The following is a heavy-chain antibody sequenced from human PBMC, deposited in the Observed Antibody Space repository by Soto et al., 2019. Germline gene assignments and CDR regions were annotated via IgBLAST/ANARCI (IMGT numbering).Heavy chain of an antibody. CDR2: ISGSGGST. J-gene: IGHJ5*02. CDR3: AKWGPIAATPTGNWFDP. CDR1: GFTFSSYA. V-gene: IGHV3-23*01. D-gene: IGHD2-15*01. Sequence: GESLKISCAASGFTFSSYAMSWVRQAPGKGLEWVSAISGSGGSTYYADSVKGRFTISRDNSKNTLYLQMNSLRAEDTAVYYCAKWGPIAATPTGNWFDPWGQGTLVTVSS.